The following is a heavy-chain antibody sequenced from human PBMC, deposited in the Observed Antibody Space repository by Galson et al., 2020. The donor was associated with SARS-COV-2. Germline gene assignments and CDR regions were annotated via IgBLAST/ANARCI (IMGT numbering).Heavy chain of an antibody. CDR2: ISAYNGNT. V-gene: IGHV1-18*04. Sequence: ASVKVSCKASGYTFTSYGISWVRQAPGQGLEWMGWISAYNGNTNYAQKLQGRVTMTTDTSTSTAYMELRSLRSDDTAVYYCARDGCCGEYYYYGMDVWGQGTTVTVSS. CDR1: GYTFTSYG. J-gene: IGHJ6*02. D-gene: IGHD2-21*01. CDR3: ARDGCCGEYYYYGMDV.